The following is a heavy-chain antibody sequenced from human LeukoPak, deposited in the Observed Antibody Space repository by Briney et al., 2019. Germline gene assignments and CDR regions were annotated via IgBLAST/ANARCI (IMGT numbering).Heavy chain of an antibody. J-gene: IGHJ4*02. D-gene: IGHD6-19*01. CDR1: GGSISSGDYY. Sequence: PSQTLSLTCTVSGGSISSGDYYWSWIRQPPGKGLEYIGYIYYSGSTYYNPSLKSRVTISVDTSKNQFSLKLSSVTAADTAVYYCARGRGSGWYEPPDYWGQGTLVTVSS. CDR2: IYYSGST. V-gene: IGHV4-30-4*01. CDR3: ARGRGSGWYEPPDY.